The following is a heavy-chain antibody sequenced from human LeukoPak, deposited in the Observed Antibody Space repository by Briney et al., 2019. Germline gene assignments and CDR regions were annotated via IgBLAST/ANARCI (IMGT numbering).Heavy chain of an antibody. CDR2: IYYSGST. CDR3: ARMTRLWYFDP. Sequence: PSETLPLTCTVSGGSIIINSYYWAWIRQPPGKGLEWIGSIYYSGSTYYNPSLKSRVTISIDTSKNQCSLKLSSVTAADTAVYYCARMTRLWYFDPWGQGTLVTVSS. J-gene: IGHJ5*02. D-gene: IGHD6-13*01. CDR1: GGSIIINSYY. V-gene: IGHV4-39*01.